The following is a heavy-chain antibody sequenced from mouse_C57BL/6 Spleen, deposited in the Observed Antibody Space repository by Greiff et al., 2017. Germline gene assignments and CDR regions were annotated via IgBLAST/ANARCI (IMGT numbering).Heavy chain of an antibody. Sequence: EVKLVESGGGLVKPGGSLKLSCAASGFTFSDYGMHWVRQAPEKGLEWVAYISSGSSTNYYADTVKGRFTISRDNAKNTLFLQMTRLKAEATALYYSARGTETVYYYAMDYWGQGTSVTVSS. CDR2: ISSGSSTN. CDR1: GFTFSDYG. CDR3: ARGTETVYYYAMDY. J-gene: IGHJ4*01. V-gene: IGHV5-17*01. D-gene: IGHD2-14*01.